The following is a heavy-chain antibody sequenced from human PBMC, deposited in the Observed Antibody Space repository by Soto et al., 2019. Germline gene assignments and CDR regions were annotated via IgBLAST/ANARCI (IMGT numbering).Heavy chain of an antibody. CDR3: AGDKGYYYDGMDV. CDR2: IYTSGNT. J-gene: IGHJ6*02. CDR1: GDSISSYY. Sequence: NPSETLFLTCTVSGDSISSYYWSWIRQPAGKGLEWIGRIYTSGNTQYNPSLWSRVTMSVDTSKNQLSLKLSSVTAADTAVYFCAGDKGYYYDGMDVWGQGTTVTVSS. V-gene: IGHV4-4*07. D-gene: IGHD3-22*01.